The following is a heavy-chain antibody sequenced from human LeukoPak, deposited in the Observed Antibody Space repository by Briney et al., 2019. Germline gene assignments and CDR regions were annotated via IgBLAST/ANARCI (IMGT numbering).Heavy chain of an antibody. CDR3: ARHRSAVAGTDY. CDR1: GGSISSYY. D-gene: IGHD6-19*01. Sequence: SETLSLTCTVSGGSISSYYWSWIRQPAGKGLEWIGRTYTSGSINYNPSLKSRVTISVDTSKNQFSLKLSSVTAADTAVYYCARHRSAVAGTDYWGQGTLVTVSS. J-gene: IGHJ4*02. V-gene: IGHV4-4*07. CDR2: TYTSGSI.